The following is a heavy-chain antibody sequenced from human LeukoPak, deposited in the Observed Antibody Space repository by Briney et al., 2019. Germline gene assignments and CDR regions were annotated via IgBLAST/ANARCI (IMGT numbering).Heavy chain of an antibody. CDR1: GFTFSSYE. D-gene: IGHD6-19*01. J-gene: IGHJ4*02. CDR3: ATYVSVAGTLDY. CDR2: ISSSGSTI. Sequence: GGSLRLSCAASGFTFSSYEMNWVRQAPGKGLEWVSYISSSGSTIYYADSVKGRFTISRDNAKNSLYLQMNSLRAEDTAVYYCATYVSVAGTLDYWGQGTLVTVSS. V-gene: IGHV3-48*03.